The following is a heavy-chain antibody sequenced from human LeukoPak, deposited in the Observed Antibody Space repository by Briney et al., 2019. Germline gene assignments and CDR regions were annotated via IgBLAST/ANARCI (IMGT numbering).Heavy chain of an antibody. V-gene: IGHV4-34*01. CDR1: GGSFSGYY. J-gene: IGHJ3*02. Sequence: SETLSLTCAVYGGSFSGYYWSWIRQPPGKGLEWIGEINHSGSTNYNPSLKSRVTISVDTSKNQFSLKLSSVTAADTAVYYCARSDAFDIWGQGTMVTVS. CDR2: INHSGST. CDR3: ARSDAFDI.